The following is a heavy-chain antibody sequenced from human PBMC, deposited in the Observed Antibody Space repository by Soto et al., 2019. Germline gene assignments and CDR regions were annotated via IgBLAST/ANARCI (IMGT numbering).Heavy chain of an antibody. J-gene: IGHJ4*02. D-gene: IGHD6-13*01. V-gene: IGHV1-69*08. CDR1: GGTFSSYT. CDR3: ARDREQLAPFDY. CDR2: IIPILGIA. Sequence: QVQLVQSGAEVKKPGSSVKVSCKASGGTFSSYTISWVRQAPGQGLEWMGRIIPILGIANYAQKFQGRVTITADKSTSTADMELSSRRSEDTAVYYCARDREQLAPFDYWGQGTLVTVSS.